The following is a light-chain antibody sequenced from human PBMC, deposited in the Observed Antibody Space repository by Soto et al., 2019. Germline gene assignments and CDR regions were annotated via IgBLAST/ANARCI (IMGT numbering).Light chain of an antibody. J-gene: IGLJ1*01. CDR3: QSSDSSLSGFYV. CDR2: GNS. V-gene: IGLV1-40*01. CDR1: SSNIGANSD. Sequence: QSALTQPPSVSGAPGQRVTISCTGSSSNIGANSDVHWYQQLAGAAPKLLICGNSNRPSGVSDRFSGSKSGTSASLAITRLQAEAEADYYYQSSDSSLSGFYVFGTGTKLTVL.